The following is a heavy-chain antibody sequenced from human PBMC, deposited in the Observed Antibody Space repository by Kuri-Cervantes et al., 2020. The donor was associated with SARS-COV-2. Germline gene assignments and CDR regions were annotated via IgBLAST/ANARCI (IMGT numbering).Heavy chain of an antibody. Sequence: SETLSLTCTVSGGSISSSSYYWGWIRQPPGRGLEWIGEINHSGSTNYNPSLKSRVTISVDTSKNQFSLKLSSVTAADTAVYYCARGEGPDIVVVPAAATHFDYWGQGTLVTVYS. V-gene: IGHV4-39*07. CDR2: INHSGST. CDR1: GGSISSSSYY. CDR3: ARGEGPDIVVVPAAATHFDY. J-gene: IGHJ4*02. D-gene: IGHD2-2*01.